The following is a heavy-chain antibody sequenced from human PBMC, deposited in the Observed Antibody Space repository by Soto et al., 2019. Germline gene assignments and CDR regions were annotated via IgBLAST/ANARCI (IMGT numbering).Heavy chain of an antibody. CDR3: ARGRYFDLYYYYGMDV. D-gene: IGHD3-9*01. V-gene: IGHV1-2*02. Sequence: ASVKVSCKASGYTFTGYYMHWVRQAPGQGLEWMGWINPNSGGTNYAQKFQGRVTMTRDTSISTACMELSRLRSDDTAVYYCARGRYFDLYYYYGMDVWGQGTTVTVSS. J-gene: IGHJ6*02. CDR2: INPNSGGT. CDR1: GYTFTGYY.